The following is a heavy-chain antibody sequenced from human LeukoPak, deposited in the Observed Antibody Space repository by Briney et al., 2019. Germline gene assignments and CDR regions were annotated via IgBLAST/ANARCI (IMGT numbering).Heavy chain of an antibody. J-gene: IGHJ4*02. D-gene: IGHD5-18*01. CDR1: GFTFSSYG. V-gene: IGHV3-30*18. Sequence: PGRSLRLSCAASGFTFSSYGMHWVRQAPGKGLEWVAVISYDGSNKYHADSVKGRFTISRDNSKNTLYLRMNSLRAEDTAVYHCAKDDVDTAMVFGYWGQGTLVTVSS. CDR3: AKDDVDTAMVFGY. CDR2: ISYDGSNK.